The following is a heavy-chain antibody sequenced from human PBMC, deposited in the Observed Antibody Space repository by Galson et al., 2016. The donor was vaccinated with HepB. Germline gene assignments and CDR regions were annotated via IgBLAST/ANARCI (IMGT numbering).Heavy chain of an antibody. CDR1: GDSISSNYW. J-gene: IGHJ4*02. CDR3: SRGTLGTTATMAFDY. V-gene: IGHV4/OR15-8*02. Sequence: SETLSLTCAVSGDSISSNYWWSWVRQSPEKGLEWIGEIYQTGTANYNPSFTSRATLSIDKSKNQISLSLGSVTAADTAVYYCSRGTLGTTATMAFDYWGQGPLVSVAS. D-gene: IGHD1-26*01. CDR2: IYQTGTA.